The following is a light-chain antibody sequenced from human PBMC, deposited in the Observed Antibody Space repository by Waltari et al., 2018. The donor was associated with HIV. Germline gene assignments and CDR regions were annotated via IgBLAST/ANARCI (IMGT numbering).Light chain of an antibody. CDR3: QQYNDWPFT. CDR2: GAS. Sequence: TQSPATLSVSPGERATLSCRASQSVSSNLAWYQQKPGQAPRLPIYGASTRATGIPARFSGSGSGTEFTLTISSLQSEDFAVYSCQQYNDWPFTFGPGTKVDMK. J-gene: IGKJ3*01. CDR1: QSVSSN. V-gene: IGKV3-15*01.